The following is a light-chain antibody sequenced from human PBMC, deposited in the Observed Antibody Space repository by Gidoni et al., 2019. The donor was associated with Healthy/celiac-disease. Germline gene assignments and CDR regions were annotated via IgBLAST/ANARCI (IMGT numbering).Light chain of an antibody. J-gene: IGKJ1*01. Sequence: DIQMTQSPSPLSASVGDRVTITCRASQSISSYLHWYQQKPGKAPKLLIYAASSLQSGVPSSFSGSGSGTDFTLTISSLQPEDFATYYCQQSYSTPRTFGQGTKVEIK. V-gene: IGKV1-39*01. CDR3: QQSYSTPRT. CDR1: QSISSY. CDR2: AAS.